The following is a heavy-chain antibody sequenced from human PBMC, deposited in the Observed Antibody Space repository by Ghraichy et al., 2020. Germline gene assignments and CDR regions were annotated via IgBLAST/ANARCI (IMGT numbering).Heavy chain of an antibody. CDR3: ARGFRSGWYPYYLDN. D-gene: IGHD6-13*01. Sequence: KSLERMGIIYPGDSVIRYSPSFQGQVTISADKSISTASLQWSSLKASDTAIYYCARGFRSGWYPYYLDNWGQVTLVPVFS. CDR2: IYPGDSVI. J-gene: IGHJ4*02. V-gene: IGHV5-51*01.